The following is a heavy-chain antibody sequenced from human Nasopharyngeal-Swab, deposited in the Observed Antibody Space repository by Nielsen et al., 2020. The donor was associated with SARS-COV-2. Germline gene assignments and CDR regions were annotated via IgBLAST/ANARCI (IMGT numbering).Heavy chain of an antibody. CDR1: GFTFSDYY. CDR2: ISGSGSTI. J-gene: IGHJ5*01. V-gene: IGHV3-11*01. CDR3: ARQTIYSFGWFDF. Sequence: GESLKISCAASGFTFSDYYMSWIRQAPGKGLEGVSYISGSGSTIYYADSVKGRFTMSRDNAKNSLYLQMNSLRAEDTAIYHCARQTIYSFGWFDFWGQGNLVTVSS. D-gene: IGHD2-15*01.